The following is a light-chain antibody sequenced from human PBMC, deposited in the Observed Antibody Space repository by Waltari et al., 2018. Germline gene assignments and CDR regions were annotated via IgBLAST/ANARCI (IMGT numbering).Light chain of an antibody. CDR3: SSYTSSSTVGV. CDR2: EVS. Sequence: QSALTQPASVSASPGQSITISCTGTSSDVGGYNYVSWYQQHPGKAPKLMIYEVSNRPSGVSNRFSGSRSGNSASVTIAWLQVEDEDDYYCSSYTSSSTVGVFGGGTKLTVL. CDR1: SSDVGGYNY. J-gene: IGLJ3*02. V-gene: IGLV2-14*01.